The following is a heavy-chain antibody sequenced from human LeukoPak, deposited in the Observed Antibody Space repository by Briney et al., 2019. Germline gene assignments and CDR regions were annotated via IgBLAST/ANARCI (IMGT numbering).Heavy chain of an antibody. Sequence: KARGSPRLSPAVSVFTSNNAWMSSVPHAPQKGLEWVGRIKSKTNGATADYAAPVKGRFTISRDDSKNTLYLQMNSLKTEDTAVYYCTTEWYSYDSGSYWGQGTLVTVSS. V-gene: IGHV3-15*01. CDR1: VFTSNNAW. CDR3: TTEWYSYDSGSY. D-gene: IGHD3-10*01. J-gene: IGHJ4*02. CDR2: IKSKTNGATA.